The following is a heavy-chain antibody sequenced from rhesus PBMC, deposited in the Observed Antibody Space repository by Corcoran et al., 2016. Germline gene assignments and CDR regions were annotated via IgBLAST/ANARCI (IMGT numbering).Heavy chain of an antibody. J-gene: IGHJ6*01. CDR2: ISGDNGGN. CDR1: GGSFRNDY. D-gene: IGHD2-39*02. CDR3: VRGSGAYGLNS. Sequence: QLQLQESGPALVKPLETLSLTCAVSGGSFRNDYWGSIRQPPGEGLEWIGRISGDNGGNKYNAALKRRVTNSMDTSKKRFSLKLNAVTAADTAGYYCVRGSGAYGLNSWGQGVVVIVSS. V-gene: IGHV4-173*01.